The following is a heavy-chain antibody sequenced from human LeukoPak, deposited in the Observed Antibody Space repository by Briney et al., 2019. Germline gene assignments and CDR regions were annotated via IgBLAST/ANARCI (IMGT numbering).Heavy chain of an antibody. CDR3: ARGPEWELLLGLDDY. Sequence: GGSLRLSCAASGFTFSSYSMNWVRQAPGKGLEWVSSISSSSSSYIYYADSVKGRFTISRDNAKNSLYLQMNSLRAEDTAVYYCARGPEWELLLGLDDYWGQGTLVTVSS. V-gene: IGHV3-21*01. J-gene: IGHJ4*02. CDR1: GFTFSSYS. D-gene: IGHD1-26*01. CDR2: ISSSSSSYI.